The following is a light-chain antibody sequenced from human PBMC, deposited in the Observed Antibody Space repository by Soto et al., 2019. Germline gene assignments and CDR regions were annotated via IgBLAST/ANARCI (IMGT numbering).Light chain of an antibody. Sequence: EIVMTQSPATLSVSPGERATLSCRASQSVSSNLAWYQQKPGQAPRLLIYGTSTRATGVPARFSGSGSGTEFTLTITSLQSEYFAFYYCQHYNNWPRTFGQGTKVEIK. CDR3: QHYNNWPRT. CDR2: GTS. J-gene: IGKJ1*01. CDR1: QSVSSN. V-gene: IGKV3-15*01.